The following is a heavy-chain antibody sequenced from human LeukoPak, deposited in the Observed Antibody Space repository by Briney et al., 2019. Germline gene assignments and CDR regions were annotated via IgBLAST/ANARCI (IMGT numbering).Heavy chain of an antibody. J-gene: IGHJ6*03. CDR3: ARGSDDDPFNWNDVPIPYYYYMDV. CDR2: ISSSSSYI. V-gene: IGHV3-21*01. Sequence: GGSLRLSCAASGFTFSSYSMNWVRQAPGKGLEWVSSISSSSSYIYYADSVKGRFTISRDNAKNSLYLQMNSLRAEDTAVYYCARGSDDDPFNWNDVPIPYYYYMDVWGKGTTVTVSS. D-gene: IGHD1-1*01. CDR1: GFTFSSYS.